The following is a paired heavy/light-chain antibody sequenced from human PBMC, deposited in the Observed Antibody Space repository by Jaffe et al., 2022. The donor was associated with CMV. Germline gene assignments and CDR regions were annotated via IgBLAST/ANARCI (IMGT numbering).Heavy chain of an antibody. CDR1: GFIFSSYG. CDR3: AKDRTLQLWYYLAKIDY. CDR2: ISYDGSNR. D-gene: IGHD3-16*01. J-gene: IGHJ4*02. V-gene: IGHV3-30*18. Sequence: QVQLVESGGGVVQPGRSLRLSCAASGFIFSSYGMLWVRQAPGKGLEWVAAISYDGSNRYYADSVKGRFTISRDSSKNTLYLQMNSLRPEDTAVYYCAKDRTLQLWYYLAKIDYWGLGTLVTVSS.
Light chain of an antibody. CDR2: DAS. CDR3: QQYDNLSIT. J-gene: IGKJ5*01. CDR1: QDINNY. Sequence: DIQMTQSPSSLSASVGDRVTITCQASQDINNYLNWYQQRPGKAPKLLIYDASNLQTGVPSRFSGSGSGTDFSFTISSLQPEDIATYYCQQYDNLSITFGQGTRLEIK. V-gene: IGKV1-33*01.